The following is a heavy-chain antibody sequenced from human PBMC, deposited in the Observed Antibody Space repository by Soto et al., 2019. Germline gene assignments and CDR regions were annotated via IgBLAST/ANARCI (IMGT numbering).Heavy chain of an antibody. Sequence: GSLRLSCAASGLTFSDYHMSWIRQAPGKGLEWVSYISSSGSTIYYADSVKGRFTISRDNAKNSLYLQMNSLRAEDTAVYYCARGLYYYDSSGYTGYWGQGTLVTVSS. V-gene: IGHV3-11*01. D-gene: IGHD3-22*01. CDR3: ARGLYYYDSSGYTGY. CDR2: ISSSGSTI. J-gene: IGHJ4*02. CDR1: GLTFSDYH.